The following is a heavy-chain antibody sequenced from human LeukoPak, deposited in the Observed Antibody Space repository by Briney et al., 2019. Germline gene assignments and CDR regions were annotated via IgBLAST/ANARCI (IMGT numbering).Heavy chain of an antibody. CDR3: ARDHEVVVAHPFFDY. CDR2: INTNTGNP. D-gene: IGHD2-15*01. V-gene: IGHV7-4-1*02. Sequence: ASVKVSCKASGYTFTSYGISWVRQAPGQGLEWMGWINTNTGNPTYAQGFTGRFVFSLDTSVSTAYLQISSLKAEDTAVYYCARDHEVVVAHPFFDYWGQGTLVTVSS. J-gene: IGHJ4*02. CDR1: GYTFTSYG.